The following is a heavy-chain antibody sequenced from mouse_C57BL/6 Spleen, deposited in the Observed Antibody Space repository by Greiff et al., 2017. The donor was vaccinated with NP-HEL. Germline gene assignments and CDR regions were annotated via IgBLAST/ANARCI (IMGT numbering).Heavy chain of an antibody. Sequence: EVQLVESGGGLVQPKGSLKLSCAASGFSFNTHAMNWVRQAPGKGLEWVARIRSKSNNYATYYADSVKDRFTISRDDSESMLYLQMNNLKTEDTAMYYCVRPYYYGSAWFAYWGQGTLVTVSA. CDR2: IRSKSNNYAT. V-gene: IGHV10-1*01. CDR3: VRPYYYGSAWFAY. J-gene: IGHJ3*01. D-gene: IGHD1-1*01. CDR1: GFSFNTHA.